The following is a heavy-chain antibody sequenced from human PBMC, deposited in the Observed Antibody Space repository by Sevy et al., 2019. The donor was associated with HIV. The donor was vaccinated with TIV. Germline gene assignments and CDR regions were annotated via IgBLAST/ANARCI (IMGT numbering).Heavy chain of an antibody. V-gene: IGHV3-30*18. Sequence: GGSLRLSCAASGFIFNNYDMYWIRQAPGKGLEWVATVSYDGADKDYADIVKGRFTMSRDSSRSMLYLQMSSLGPEDTGVYFCAKDMVDCSGGTCYSGAVSPFESWGQGTLVTVSS. D-gene: IGHD2-15*01. CDR1: GFIFNNYD. J-gene: IGHJ4*02. CDR2: VSYDGADK. CDR3: AKDMVDCSGGTCYSGAVSPFES.